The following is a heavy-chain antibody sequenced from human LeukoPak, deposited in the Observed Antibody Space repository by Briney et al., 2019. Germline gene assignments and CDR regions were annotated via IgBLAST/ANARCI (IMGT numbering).Heavy chain of an antibody. Sequence: SETLSLTCTVSGGSISSYYWSWIRQPAGKGLEWIGRIYTSGSTNNNPSLKSRVTMLVDTSKNQFSLKLNSVTAADTAVYYCARVPGATANWYFDLWGRGTLVTVSS. J-gene: IGHJ2*01. V-gene: IGHV4-4*07. D-gene: IGHD3-10*01. CDR3: ARVPGATANWYFDL. CDR1: GGSISSYY. CDR2: IYTSGST.